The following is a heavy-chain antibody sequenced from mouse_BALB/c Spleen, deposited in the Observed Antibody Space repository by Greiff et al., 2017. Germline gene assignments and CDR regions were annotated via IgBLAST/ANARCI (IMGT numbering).Heavy chain of an antibody. CDR2: ISSGSSTI. D-gene: IGHD2-1*01. CDR3: ARGGGNYPAWFAD. J-gene: IGHJ3*01. V-gene: IGHV5-17*02. Sequence: EVQVVESGGGLVQPGGSRKLSCAASGFTFSSFGMHWVRQAPEKGLEWVAYISSGSSTIYYADTVKGRFTIPRDNPKNTLFLQMTSLRSEDTAMYYCARGGGNYPAWFADWGQGTLVTVSA. CDR1: GFTFSSFG.